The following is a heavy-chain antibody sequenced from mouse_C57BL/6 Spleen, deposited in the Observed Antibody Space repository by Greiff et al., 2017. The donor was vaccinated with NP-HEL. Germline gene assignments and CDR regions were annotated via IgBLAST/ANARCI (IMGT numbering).Heavy chain of an antibody. Sequence: VQLQQSGPELVKPGASVKISCKASGYAFSSSWMNWVKQRPGKGLEWIGRIYPGDGDTNYNGKFKGKATLTADKSSSTAYMQLSSLTSEDSAVYFCARSYYDLRPDGYAMDYWGQGTSVTVSS. CDR3: ARSYYDLRPDGYAMDY. CDR2: IYPGDGDT. V-gene: IGHV1-82*01. CDR1: GYAFSSSW. D-gene: IGHD2-10*01. J-gene: IGHJ4*01.